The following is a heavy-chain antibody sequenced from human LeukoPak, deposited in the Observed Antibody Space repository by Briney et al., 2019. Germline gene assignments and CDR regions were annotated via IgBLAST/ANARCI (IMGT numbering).Heavy chain of an antibody. CDR2: IYYSGST. D-gene: IGHD6-13*01. J-gene: IGHJ5*02. CDR3: ARDLRQQLVNNWFDP. Sequence: SETLSLTCTVSGGSISRYYWNWFRQPPGKGLEWIGYIYYSGSTNYNPSLKSRVTISIDTSKNQFSLKLYSVTTADTAVYYCARDLRQQLVNNWFDPWGQGTLVTVSS. V-gene: IGHV4-59*01. CDR1: GGSISRYY.